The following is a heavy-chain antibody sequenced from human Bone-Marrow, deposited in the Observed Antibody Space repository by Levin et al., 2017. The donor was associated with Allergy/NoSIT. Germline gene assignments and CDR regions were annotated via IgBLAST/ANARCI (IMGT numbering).Heavy chain of an antibody. CDR3: ARALNNYDILTGYFHYYYMDV. J-gene: IGHJ6*03. V-gene: IGHV4-59*01. D-gene: IGHD3-9*01. CDR2: IYYSGST. Sequence: KPSETLSLTCTVSGGSISSYYWSWIRQPPGKGLEWIGYIYYSGSTNYNPSLKSRVTISVDTSKNQFSLKLSSVTAADTAVYYCARALNNYDILTGYFHYYYMDVWGKGTTVTVSS. CDR1: GGSISSYY.